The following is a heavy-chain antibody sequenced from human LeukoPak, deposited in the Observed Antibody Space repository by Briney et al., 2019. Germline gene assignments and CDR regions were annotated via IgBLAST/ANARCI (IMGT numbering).Heavy chain of an antibody. CDR1: GYTFNSYD. J-gene: IGHJ3*02. Sequence: GASVKVPCKASGYTFNSYDINWVRQAIGQGLEWMGWMNPNSGNTGYAQKFQGRVTMTRNTSISTAYMELSSLRSEDTAVYYCARAGIVGAPSAFDIWGQGTMVTVSS. D-gene: IGHD1-26*01. CDR3: ARAGIVGAPSAFDI. V-gene: IGHV1-8*01. CDR2: MNPNSGNT.